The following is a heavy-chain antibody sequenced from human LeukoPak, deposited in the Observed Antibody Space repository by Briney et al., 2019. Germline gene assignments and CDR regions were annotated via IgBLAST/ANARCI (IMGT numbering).Heavy chain of an antibody. CDR3: ARAPLRFCSGGTCKRYFDY. Sequence: SQTLSLTCTVSGGSISSGDYYWSWIRQPPGKGLEWIGYINYSGSTSYNPSLKSRATISVDTSKNQFSLKLSSVTAADTAVYYCARAPLRFCSGGTCKRYFDYWGQGTLVTVSS. J-gene: IGHJ4*02. CDR1: GGSISSGDYY. V-gene: IGHV4-30-4*01. D-gene: IGHD2-15*01. CDR2: INYSGST.